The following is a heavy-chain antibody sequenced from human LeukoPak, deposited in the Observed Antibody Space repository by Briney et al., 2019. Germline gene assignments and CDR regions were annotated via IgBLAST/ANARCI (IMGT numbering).Heavy chain of an antibody. Sequence: GGSLRLSCAASGFTVSSNHMNWVRQAPGKGLEWVSAISGSGGSTYYADSVKGRFTISRDNSKNTLYLQMNSLRAEDTAVYYCAKGRTYHVGGQGTLVTVSS. CDR1: GFTVSSNH. D-gene: IGHD2-21*01. V-gene: IGHV3-23*01. J-gene: IGHJ4*02. CDR3: AKGRTYHV. CDR2: ISGSGGST.